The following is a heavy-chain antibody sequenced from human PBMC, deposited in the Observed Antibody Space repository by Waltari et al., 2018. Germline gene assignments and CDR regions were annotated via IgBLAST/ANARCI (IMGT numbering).Heavy chain of an antibody. CDR2: INAGSGNK. V-gene: IGHV1-3*01. J-gene: IGHJ4*02. D-gene: IGHD1-26*01. CDR1: GYTFTSYA. CDR3: ATSQYSGSYGRFDY. Sequence: QVQLVQSGAEVKKPGASVKVSCKASGYTFTSYAMHWVRQAPGQRLEWMGWINAGSGNKKYSQKFRGRVTITRDTSARTAYMERTSLGAEDTAVYYWATSQYSGSYGRFDYWGQGTLVTVSS.